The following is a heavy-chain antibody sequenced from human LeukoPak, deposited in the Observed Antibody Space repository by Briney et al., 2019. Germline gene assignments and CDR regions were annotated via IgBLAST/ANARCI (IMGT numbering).Heavy chain of an antibody. Sequence: ASVKVSCKAFGGTFSSYAISWVRQAPGQGLEWMGGIIPISGTANYAQEFQGRVTITADESTTTAYMELSSLKSEDTAVYYCATTMGYLQYCSGGSCYSMLDWGQGTLVTVSS. D-gene: IGHD2-15*01. CDR1: GGTFSSYA. J-gene: IGHJ4*02. CDR3: ATTMGYLQYCSGGSCYSMLD. CDR2: IIPISGTA. V-gene: IGHV1-69*13.